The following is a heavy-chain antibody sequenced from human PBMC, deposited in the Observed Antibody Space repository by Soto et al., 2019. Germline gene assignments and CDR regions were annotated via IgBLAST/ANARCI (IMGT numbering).Heavy chain of an antibody. D-gene: IGHD2-8*01. Sequence: SCAASGFTFSDHYMDCVRQAPGKGLEWVGRTRNKANSYTTEYAASVKGRFTISRDDSKNSLYLQMNSLKTEDTAVYYCARGYCSNGVCYRYIDLWGRGTLVTVSS. CDR2: TRNKANSYTT. CDR3: ARGYCSNGVCYRYIDL. V-gene: IGHV3-72*01. J-gene: IGHJ2*01. CDR1: GFTFSDHY.